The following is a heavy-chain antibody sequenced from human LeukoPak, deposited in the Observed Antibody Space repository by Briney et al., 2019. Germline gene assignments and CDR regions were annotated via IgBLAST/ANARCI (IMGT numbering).Heavy chain of an antibody. CDR1: GFAFDDYA. V-gene: IGHV3-9*01. Sequence: PGGSLRLSCAASGFAFDDYAMHWVRQAPGKGLEWVSGISWNSGSIGYADSVKGRFTISRDNAKNSLYLQMNSLRAEDTALYYCAKEDEYYYYMDVWGKGTTVTVSS. J-gene: IGHJ6*03. CDR2: ISWNSGSI. CDR3: AKEDEYYYYMDV.